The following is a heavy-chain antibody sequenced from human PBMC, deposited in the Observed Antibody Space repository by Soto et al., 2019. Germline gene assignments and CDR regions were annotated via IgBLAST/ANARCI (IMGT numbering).Heavy chain of an antibody. CDR3: ATCQLGEYYYAMDI. V-gene: IGHV4-4*02. D-gene: IGHD7-27*01. J-gene: IGHJ6*02. CDR1: GDSITTYKW. Sequence: SETLTLTCGVSGDSITTYKWWTWVRQTPGKGLEWIGEIYDSGNTRYNPSLKSRVTISKDTSKNELSLKLNSVTVADTAVYYCATCQLGEYYYAMDIWGQGTTVTVSS. CDR2: IYDSGNT.